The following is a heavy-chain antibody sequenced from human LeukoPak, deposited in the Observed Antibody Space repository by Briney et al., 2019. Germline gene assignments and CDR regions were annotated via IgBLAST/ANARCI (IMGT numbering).Heavy chain of an antibody. Sequence: GGSLRLSCAASGFTVSDNYMTWVRQAPGKGLEWVSIIYGGSTYYADSVKGRFTISRDNSKNTVYLQMNSLRAEDTAVYCCARDFEGVHRTTNSYTYYYYMDVWGKGTTVIVSS. D-gene: IGHD2/OR15-2a*01. CDR2: IYGGST. V-gene: IGHV3-53*01. CDR3: ARDFEGVHRTTNSYTYYYYMDV. J-gene: IGHJ6*03. CDR1: GFTVSDNY.